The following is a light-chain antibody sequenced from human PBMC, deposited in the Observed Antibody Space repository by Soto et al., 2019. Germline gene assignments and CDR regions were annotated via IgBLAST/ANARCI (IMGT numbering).Light chain of an antibody. CDR1: SSDVGGYNY. CDR2: DVN. V-gene: IGLV2-8*01. J-gene: IGLJ1*01. CDR3: FSYAGTNSV. Sequence: QSALTQPPSASGSPGQSVTISCTGTSSDVGGYNYVSWYQHHPGKAPKLMIYDVNKRPSGVPDRFSGSKSGNTASLTVFGLQAEDAGDYYCFSYAGTNSVIGTGTKVTVL.